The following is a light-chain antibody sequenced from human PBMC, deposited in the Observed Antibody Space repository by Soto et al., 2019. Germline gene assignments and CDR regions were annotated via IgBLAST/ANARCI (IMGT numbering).Light chain of an antibody. J-gene: IGLJ2*01. CDR2: ANN. V-gene: IGLV1-40*01. CDR1: SSNIGAGYD. CDR3: QSYDTSMSGVV. Sequence: QSVLTQPPSVSGAPGQRVTISCTGSSSNIGAGYDVHWYQQLPGTAPKLFMYANNNRPSGVPDRVSGSKSGTSASLAITGLQAEDEADYYCQSYDTSMSGVVFGGGTQLPVL.